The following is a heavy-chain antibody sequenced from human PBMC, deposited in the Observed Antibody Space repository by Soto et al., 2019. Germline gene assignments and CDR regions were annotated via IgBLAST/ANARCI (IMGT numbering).Heavy chain of an antibody. Sequence: QVQLQESGPGLVKPSETLSLTCSVSGGSIRSWYWSWFRQPPGKGLEWIGYIYYSGITNYNPSLKSRVTIAVDTSKNQFSLKLSSVTAADTAVYYCARRYGSAIDYWGQGTLVTVSS. CDR1: GGSIRSWY. D-gene: IGHD1-26*01. CDR3: ARRYGSAIDY. V-gene: IGHV4-59*08. J-gene: IGHJ4*02. CDR2: IYYSGIT.